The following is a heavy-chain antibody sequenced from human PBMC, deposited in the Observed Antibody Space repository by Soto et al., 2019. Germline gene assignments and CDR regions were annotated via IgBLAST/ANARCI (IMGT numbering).Heavy chain of an antibody. J-gene: IGHJ6*02. Sequence: QVQLVESGGGLVKPGGSLRLSCAASGFTFSDFHMNWIRQAPGKGLEWVSYISSSVTSTYYADSVKGRFTVSRDNARNSLFLQMNSLRAEDTAVYYCAILPRRSVGYVLQDFYYDMDVWGQGTTVTVSS. D-gene: IGHD5-12*01. CDR3: AILPRRSVGYVLQDFYYDMDV. CDR2: ISSSVTST. V-gene: IGHV3-11*01. CDR1: GFTFSDFH.